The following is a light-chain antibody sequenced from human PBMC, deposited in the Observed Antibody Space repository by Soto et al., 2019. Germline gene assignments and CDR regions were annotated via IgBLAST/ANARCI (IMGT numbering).Light chain of an antibody. V-gene: IGKV1-39*01. CDR1: QSISSY. Sequence: DIQMTQSPSSLSASVGDRVTITCRASQSISSYLNWYQQKPGKAPKLLIYAAFSLQSGVPSRFSGSGSGTDFTLTISSLQPEDFATYYCQQSYSTPPGYTFGQGTKLEIK. CDR3: QQSYSTPPGYT. CDR2: AAF. J-gene: IGKJ2*01.